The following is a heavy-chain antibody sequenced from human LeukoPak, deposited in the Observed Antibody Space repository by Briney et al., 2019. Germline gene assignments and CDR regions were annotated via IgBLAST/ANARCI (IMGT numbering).Heavy chain of an antibody. CDR2: ISDSGGST. CDR3: AKVGVGATIGDRYYFDY. J-gene: IGHJ4*02. V-gene: IGHV3-23*01. Sequence: PGGSLSLSCTASGFTFSSYDMSWVRQAPGKGLEWVSAISDSGGSTYYADSVKGRFTISRDNSKNTLYLQMNSLRAEDTAVYYCAKVGVGATIGDRYYFDYWGQGTLVTVSS. D-gene: IGHD1-26*01. CDR1: GFTFSSYD.